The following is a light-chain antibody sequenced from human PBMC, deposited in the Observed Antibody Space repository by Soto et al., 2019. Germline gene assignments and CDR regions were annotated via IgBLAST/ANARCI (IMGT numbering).Light chain of an antibody. Sequence: EIVLTQSPGTLSLSPGERVTLSCRASQSVSGSYLAWYQQKPGQAPRLLIYGASSRATVIPDRFSGSGSGTEFTITISRLEPEDIAGYYCQKYGSSRTFGQGTKVEIK. CDR1: QSVSGSY. J-gene: IGKJ1*01. V-gene: IGKV3-20*01. CDR2: GAS. CDR3: QKYGSSRT.